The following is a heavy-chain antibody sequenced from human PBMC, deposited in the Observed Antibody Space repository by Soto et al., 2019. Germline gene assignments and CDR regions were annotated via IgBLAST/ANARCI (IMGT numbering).Heavy chain of an antibody. V-gene: IGHV3-23*01. CDR2: ISATGTTT. Sequence: EVQLMESGGGLVQPGGSLRLSCAASEFSFSSYALNWVRQAPGKGLEWVSAISATGTTTYYADSVKGRFTNSRDNSKRTLFLQMDSLSPEDTAVYYCATYSSPFDYWGQGTLVTVSS. CDR3: ATYSSPFDY. CDR1: EFSFSSYA. J-gene: IGHJ4*02. D-gene: IGHD6-13*01.